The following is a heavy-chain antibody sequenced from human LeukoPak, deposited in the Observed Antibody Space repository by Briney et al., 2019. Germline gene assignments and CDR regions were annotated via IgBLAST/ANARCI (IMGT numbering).Heavy chain of an antibody. CDR3: ARRDRIAVAGSWFDP. Sequence: SETLSLTCTVSGYSISSGYYWGWIRQPPGKGLEWIGEINHSGSTNYNPSLKSRVTISVDTSKNQFSLKLSSVTAADTAVYYCARRDRIAVAGSWFDPWGQGTLVTVSS. CDR1: GYSISSGYY. D-gene: IGHD6-19*01. CDR2: INHSGST. J-gene: IGHJ5*02. V-gene: IGHV4-38-2*02.